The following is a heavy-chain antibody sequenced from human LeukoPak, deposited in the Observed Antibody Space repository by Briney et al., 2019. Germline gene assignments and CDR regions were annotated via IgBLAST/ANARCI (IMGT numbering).Heavy chain of an antibody. CDR1: GFTFSSYS. V-gene: IGHV3-21*01. CDR3: ARGGYYYDSSGYSWFDY. Sequence: GGSLRLSCAASGFTFSSYSMNWVRQAPGKGLEWVSSISSSSSYIYYADSVKGRFTISRDNAKNSLYLQMNSLRAEDTAVYYCARGGYYYDSSGYSWFDYWGQGTLVTVSS. CDR2: ISSSSSYI. D-gene: IGHD3-22*01. J-gene: IGHJ4*02.